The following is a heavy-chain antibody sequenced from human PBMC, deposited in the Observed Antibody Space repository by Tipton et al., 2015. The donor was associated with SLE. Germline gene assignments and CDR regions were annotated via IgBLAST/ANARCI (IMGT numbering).Heavy chain of an antibody. J-gene: IGHJ3*02. CDR2: IFYSGST. V-gene: IGHV4-59*11. D-gene: IGHD2-21*02. CDR1: GGSINGHY. Sequence: TLSLTCTVSGGSINGHYWGWIRQAPGKGLEWIGYIFYSGSTNYSPSLKSRVTLSVDTSENSFSLNLSSVTAADTAVYYCARDRGTADGFDIWGQGTLVPVSS. CDR3: ARDRGTADGFDI.